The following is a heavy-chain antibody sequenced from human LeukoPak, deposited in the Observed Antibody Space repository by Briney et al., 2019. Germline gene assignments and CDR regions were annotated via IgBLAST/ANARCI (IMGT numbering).Heavy chain of an antibody. V-gene: IGHV3-21*01. CDR3: ARDLSSASNWFDP. D-gene: IGHD6-25*01. J-gene: IGHJ5*02. CDR1: GFTFSSYS. CDR2: ISSSSSSYI. Sequence: GGSLRLSCAASGFTFSSYSMNWVRQAPGKGLEWVSSISSSSSSYIYYANSVKGRFTISRDNAKNSLYLQMNSLRAEDTAVYYCARDLSSASNWFDPWGQGTLVTVSS.